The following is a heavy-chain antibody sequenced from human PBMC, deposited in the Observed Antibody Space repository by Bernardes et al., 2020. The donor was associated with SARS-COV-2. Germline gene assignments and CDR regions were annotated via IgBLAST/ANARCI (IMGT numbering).Heavy chain of an antibody. CDR3: TTAPGVVVVPAAEYYYYYMDV. V-gene: IGHV3-15*01. CDR1: GFTFSNAW. J-gene: IGHJ6*03. CDR2: IKSKTDGGTT. Sequence: GGSLRLSCAASGFTFSNAWMSWVRQAPGKGLEWVGRIKSKTDGGTTDYAAPVKGRFTISRDDSKNTLYLQMNSLKTEDTAVYYCTTAPGVVVVPAAEYYYYYMDVWGKGTTVTVSS. D-gene: IGHD2-2*01.